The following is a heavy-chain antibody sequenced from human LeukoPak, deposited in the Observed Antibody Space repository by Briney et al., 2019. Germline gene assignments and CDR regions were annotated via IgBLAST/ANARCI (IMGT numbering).Heavy chain of an antibody. J-gene: IGHJ6*03. CDR2: SSSSSSYI. CDR1: GFTFSSYS. CDR3: ARYRQLWSRSLYYYYMDV. Sequence: PGGSLRLSCAVSGFTFSSYSMNWVRQAPRKGMGWVSSSSSSSSYIYDADSVNGRFTISRDNAKNSLYLQMNSLRAEDTAVYYCARYRQLWSRSLYYYYMDVWGKGTTVTVSS. V-gene: IGHV3-21*01. D-gene: IGHD5-18*01.